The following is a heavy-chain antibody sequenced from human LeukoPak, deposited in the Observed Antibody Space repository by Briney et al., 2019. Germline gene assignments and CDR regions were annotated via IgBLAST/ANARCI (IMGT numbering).Heavy chain of an antibody. V-gene: IGHV3-23*01. Sequence: GGSLRLSCAASGFTFNIFAMNWVRQASGRGLEWVSAISGSGISTYYADSVKGRFTISRDNSKNTLYLQINSLRAEATAVYFCAKDQHGYDKPIDYWGQGTLVTVSS. CDR3: AKDQHGYDKPIDY. CDR2: ISGSGIST. J-gene: IGHJ4*02. D-gene: IGHD5-12*01. CDR1: GFTFNIFA.